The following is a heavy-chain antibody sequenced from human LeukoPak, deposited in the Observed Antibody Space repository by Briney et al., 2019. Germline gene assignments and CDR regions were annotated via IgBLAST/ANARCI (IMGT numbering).Heavy chain of an antibody. V-gene: IGHV4-59*01. CDR2: FYDSGST. CDR3: AGGSGWLFDY. J-gene: IGHJ4*02. D-gene: IGHD6-19*01. Sequence: SETLSLTCTVSGGSLSGYYWNWMRQPPGEGLEWIGYFYDSGSTNYNPSLRGRITISQDTSKNQFSLTLSSVTAADTAVYYCAGGSGWLFDYWGQGIPVTVSP. CDR1: GGSLSGYY.